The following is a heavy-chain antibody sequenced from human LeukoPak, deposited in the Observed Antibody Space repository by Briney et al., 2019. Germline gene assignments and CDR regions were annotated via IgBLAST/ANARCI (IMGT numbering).Heavy chain of an antibody. D-gene: IGHD3-10*01. J-gene: IGHJ6*02. CDR2: IYYSGST. CDR1: GGSISSYY. Sequence: PSETLSLTCTVSGGSISSYYWSWIRQPPGKGLEWIGYIYYSGSTNYNPSLKSRVTISVDTSKNQFSLKLSSVTAADTAAYYCARDRQGSGSYLYGMDVWGQGTTVTVSS. V-gene: IGHV4-59*01. CDR3: ARDRQGSGSYLYGMDV.